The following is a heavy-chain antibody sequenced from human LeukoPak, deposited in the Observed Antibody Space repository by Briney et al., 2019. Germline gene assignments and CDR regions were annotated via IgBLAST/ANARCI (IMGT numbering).Heavy chain of an antibody. CDR2: IRSDGTEK. D-gene: IGHD3-16*02. J-gene: IGHJ4*02. Sequence: GGSLRLSCEVSGFIFSTYGMNWVRLAPGKGLEWVAFIRSDGTEKYYADSVKGRFTISRDNSKYTMFLQMNSLRAEDTAVYYCAKGGSYRSQPYFDYWGQGTPVTVSS. V-gene: IGHV3-30*02. CDR1: GFIFSTYG. CDR3: AKGGSYRSQPYFDY.